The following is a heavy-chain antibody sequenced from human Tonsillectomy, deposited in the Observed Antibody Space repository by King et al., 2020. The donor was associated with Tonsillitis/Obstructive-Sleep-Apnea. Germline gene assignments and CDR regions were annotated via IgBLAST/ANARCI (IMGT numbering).Heavy chain of an antibody. CDR2: INSDGSST. CDR3: ARVRPFNLFDD. Sequence: VQLVESGGGLVQPGGSLRLSCVASEFTFSRYWMHWVRQAPGKGLVWVSRINSDGSSTSYADSVKGRFTISRDNGRNTLYLQMNSLRAEDTAVYYCARVRPFNLFDDWGQGTLVTVSS. CDR1: EFTFSRYW. J-gene: IGHJ5*02. V-gene: IGHV3-74*01.